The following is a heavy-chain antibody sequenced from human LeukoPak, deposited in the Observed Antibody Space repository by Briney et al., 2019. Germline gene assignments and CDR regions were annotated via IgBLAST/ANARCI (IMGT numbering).Heavy chain of an antibody. CDR1: GFTFSSYS. CDR3: AKGREGWNDAPVDY. Sequence: GGSLRLSCAASGFTFSSYSMNWVRQAPGKGLEWVSSISSSSSYTYYADSVKGRFTISRDNAKNSLYLQMNSLRAEDTAVYYCAKGREGWNDAPVDYWGQGTLVTVSS. V-gene: IGHV3-21*04. D-gene: IGHD1-1*01. J-gene: IGHJ4*02. CDR2: ISSSSSYT.